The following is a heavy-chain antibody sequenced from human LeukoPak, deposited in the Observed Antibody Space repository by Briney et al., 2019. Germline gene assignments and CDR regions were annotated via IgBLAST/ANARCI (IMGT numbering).Heavy chain of an antibody. J-gene: IGHJ6*03. CDR2: ISSSGSTI. Sequence: PGGSLRLSCAASGFTFSDYYMSWIRQAPGKGLEWVSYISSSGSTIYYADSVKGRFTISRDNAKNSLYLQMNSLRAEDTAVYYCARIPRGYSGYDYPVYYYYYMDVWGKGTTVTVSS. V-gene: IGHV3-11*04. D-gene: IGHD5-12*01. CDR3: ARIPRGYSGYDYPVYYYYYMDV. CDR1: GFTFSDYY.